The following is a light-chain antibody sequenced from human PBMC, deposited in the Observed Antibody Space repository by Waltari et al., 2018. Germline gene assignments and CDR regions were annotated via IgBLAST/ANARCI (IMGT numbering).Light chain of an antibody. Sequence: DILLTQSPSSVSASVGDRVTISCRASQNIDTGLAWYQQKPGKAPKLLIYATSSLQSGVPSRFSGTGSETDFTLSISSLQPDDFATYYCQQASSFLLTFGQGTRLEI. CDR1: QNIDTG. J-gene: IGKJ5*01. CDR2: ATS. V-gene: IGKV1-12*01. CDR3: QQASSFLLT.